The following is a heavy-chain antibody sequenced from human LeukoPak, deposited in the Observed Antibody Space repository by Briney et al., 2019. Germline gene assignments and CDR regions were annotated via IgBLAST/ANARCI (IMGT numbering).Heavy chain of an antibody. J-gene: IGHJ4*02. V-gene: IGHV1-69*13. D-gene: IGHD3-22*01. CDR3: ARTLTMITPGGFDY. CDR2: IIPIFGTA. Sequence: SVTVSCKASGGTFSSYAISWVRQAPGQGLEWMGGIIPIFGTANYAQKFQGRVTITADESTSTACMELSSLRSEDTAVYYCARTLTMITPGGFDYWGQGTLVTVSS. CDR1: GGTFSSYA.